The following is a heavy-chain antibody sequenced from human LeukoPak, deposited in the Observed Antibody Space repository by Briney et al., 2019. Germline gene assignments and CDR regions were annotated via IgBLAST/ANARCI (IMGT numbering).Heavy chain of an antibody. CDR2: IHHTGYI. J-gene: IGHJ5*02. D-gene: IGHD4-17*01. V-gene: IGHV4-39*01. Sequence: SETLSLTCTVSGDSISSSYHYWGWIRQPPGKGLERIGSIHHTGYIYYNSSLRSPVTISVDTSKNQFSLNLNSVTAADTAVYYCARLPDYGARGGSWFGPWGQGTLVTVSS. CDR1: GDSISSSYHY. CDR3: ARLPDYGARGGSWFGP.